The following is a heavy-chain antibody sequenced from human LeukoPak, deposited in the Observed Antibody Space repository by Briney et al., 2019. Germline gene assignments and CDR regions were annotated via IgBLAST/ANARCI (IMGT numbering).Heavy chain of an antibody. CDR3: ARHGYSSGSLAWFDP. D-gene: IGHD6-19*01. CDR1: GGSISPYY. J-gene: IGHJ5*02. Sequence: SETLSLTCSVSGGSISPYYWSWIRQPPGKGLEWIGYIYYSGSTNYNPSLKSRVTISVDTSKNQFSLKLSSVTAADTAVYYCARHGYSSGSLAWFDPWGQGTQVTVSS. CDR2: IYYSGST. V-gene: IGHV4-59*01.